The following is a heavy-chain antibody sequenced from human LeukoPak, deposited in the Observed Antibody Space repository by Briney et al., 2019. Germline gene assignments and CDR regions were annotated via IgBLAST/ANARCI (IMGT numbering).Heavy chain of an antibody. CDR2: IKQDASEK. CDR3: ARGGNWADY. CDR1: GFTFSTFW. V-gene: IGHV3-7*03. D-gene: IGHD7-27*01. Sequence: GGSLRLSCTASGFTFSTFWMSWVRQAPGKGLEWVANIKQDASEKYYVDSVKGRLTISRDNAEPSLYLQMNSLRPEDTAVYYCARGGNWADYWGQGTLVTVSS. J-gene: IGHJ4*02.